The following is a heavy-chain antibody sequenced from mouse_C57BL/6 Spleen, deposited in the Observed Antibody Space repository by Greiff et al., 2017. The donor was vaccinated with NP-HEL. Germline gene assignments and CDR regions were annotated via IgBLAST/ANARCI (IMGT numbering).Heavy chain of an antibody. CDR1: GYTFTSYW. Sequence: QVQLKQPGTELVKPGASVKLSCKASGYTFTSYWMHWVKQRPGQGLEWIGNINPSNGGTNYNEKFKSKATLTVDKSSSTAYMQLSSLTSEDSAVYYCARGRYGYDVSWFAYWGQGTLVTVSA. CDR3: ARGRYGYDVSWFAY. V-gene: IGHV1-53*01. D-gene: IGHD2-2*01. J-gene: IGHJ3*01. CDR2: INPSNGGT.